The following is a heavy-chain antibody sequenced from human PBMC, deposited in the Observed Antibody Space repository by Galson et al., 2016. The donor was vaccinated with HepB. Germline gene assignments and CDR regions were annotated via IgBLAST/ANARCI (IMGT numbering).Heavy chain of an antibody. J-gene: IGHJ6*02. V-gene: IGHV3-NL1*01. CDR2: IDGGGST. CDR3: ASAYYHYYYYYAMDV. CDR1: GFTFNNYP. D-gene: IGHD3-10*01. Sequence: SLRLSCAASGFTFNNYPMHWVRQAPGKGLEWVSVIDGGGSTYYADSVKGRFTISRDSARNTLLLQMKSLRAEDTAIYYCASAYYHYYYYYAMDVWGQGTTVTVSS.